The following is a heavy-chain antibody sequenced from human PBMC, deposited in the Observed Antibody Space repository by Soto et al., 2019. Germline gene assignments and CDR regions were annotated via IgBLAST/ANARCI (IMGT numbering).Heavy chain of an antibody. CDR2: ISGGGGST. V-gene: IGHV3-23*01. D-gene: IGHD4-17*01. J-gene: IGHJ6*02. CDR1: GFTFSSYA. CDR3: AFDRTTVEYHYGMDF. Sequence: GGSLRLSCAASGFTFSSYAMTWVRQAPGKGLEWVSGISGGGGSTYYADSVKGRFTISRDNSKNTLFLQMNSLRAEDTAVYYCAFDRTTVEYHYGMDFWGQGTTVTVSS.